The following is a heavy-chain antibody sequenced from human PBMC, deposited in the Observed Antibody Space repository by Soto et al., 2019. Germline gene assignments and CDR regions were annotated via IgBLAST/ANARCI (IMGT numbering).Heavy chain of an antibody. D-gene: IGHD6-13*01. CDR1: GYPFTTYG. CDR2: IGVSNGYT. CDR3: TRENAAAASPTLDY. Sequence: ASVKVSCKASGYPFTTYGINWVRQAPGQGLEWMGWIGVSNGYTNYAQNLQGRVTMTADTSTNVAYMELRSLRSDDTAVYYCTRENAAAASPTLDYWGQGTLVTVSS. V-gene: IGHV1-18*01. J-gene: IGHJ4*01.